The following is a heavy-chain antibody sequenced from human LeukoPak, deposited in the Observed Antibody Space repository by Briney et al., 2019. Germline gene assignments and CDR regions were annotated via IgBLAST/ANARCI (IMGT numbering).Heavy chain of an antibody. V-gene: IGHV4-4*07. CDR3: ARDPNSAL. D-gene: IGHD4-23*01. J-gene: IGHJ4*02. CDR1: VGSLSSYY. CDR2: IHSSGST. Sequence: PSETLSLTCTVSVGSLSSYYWSWSRQYAGKGLEWIGRIHSSGSTNYNPSLKSRVTMSVDTSKNQFSLKLISATAADTAVYYCARDPNSALWGQGTLVTVSA.